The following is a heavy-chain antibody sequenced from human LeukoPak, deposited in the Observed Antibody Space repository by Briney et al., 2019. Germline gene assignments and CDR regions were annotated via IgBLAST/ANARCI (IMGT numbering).Heavy chain of an antibody. J-gene: IGHJ4*02. CDR1: GFIFSDYW. D-gene: IGHD2-21*02. CDR3: AREIGGDLDFDY. Sequence: PGGSLRLSCAASGFIFSDYWMSWVRQTPEKGLQWVANIKQDGREKHYVDAVKGQFTISRDNAENSLFLQMNSLRAEDTAVYYCAREIGGDLDFDYWGQGTLVTVSS. V-gene: IGHV3-7*03. CDR2: IKQDGREK.